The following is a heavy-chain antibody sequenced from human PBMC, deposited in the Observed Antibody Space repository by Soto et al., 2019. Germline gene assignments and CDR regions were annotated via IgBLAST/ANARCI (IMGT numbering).Heavy chain of an antibody. CDR3: ASLPQGYYDRSGRPVDY. CDR1: GFTFSDYY. V-gene: IGHV3-11*01. CDR2: ISAGGSDI. Sequence: GSLRLSCASSGFTFSDYYMSWIRQAPGKGLEWVAYISAGGSDIYYGDSVKGRFTVSRDNTKKSLYLQMSNLRADDTAIYYCASLPQGYYDRSGRPVDYWGHGTLVTVSS. J-gene: IGHJ4*01. D-gene: IGHD3-22*01.